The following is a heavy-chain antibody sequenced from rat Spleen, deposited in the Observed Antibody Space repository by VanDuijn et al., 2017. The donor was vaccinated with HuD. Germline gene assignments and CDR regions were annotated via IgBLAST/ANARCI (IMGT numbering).Heavy chain of an antibody. D-gene: IGHD4-4*01. Sequence: EVQLVESGGGLVQPGRSLKLSCVGSGFTFSDYGMNGIRQAPGKGLEWVASITNTGGGTYYPDSVRGRFAISRDTAENTLYLQMGRLRSEDTATYYGTRGGFFRYWGEGVMVTVAS. CDR2: ITNTGGGT. CDR1: GFTFSDYG. CDR3: TRGGFFRY. J-gene: IGHJ2*01. V-gene: IGHV5-31*01.